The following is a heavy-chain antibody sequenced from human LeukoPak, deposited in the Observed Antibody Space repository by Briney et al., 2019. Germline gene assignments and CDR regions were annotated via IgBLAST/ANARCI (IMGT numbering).Heavy chain of an antibody. D-gene: IGHD5-18*01. CDR3: ARTTEGGYTYDYFYYYYMDV. CDR2: IYYSGST. J-gene: IGHJ6*03. Sequence: SETLSLTCTVSGYSISSGYYWGWIRQPPGKGLEWIGYIYYSGSTNYNPSHKSRVTISVDTSKNQFSLKLSSVTAADTAVYYCARTTEGGYTYDYFYYYYMDVWGKGTTVTISS. V-gene: IGHV4-61*01. CDR1: GYSISSGYY.